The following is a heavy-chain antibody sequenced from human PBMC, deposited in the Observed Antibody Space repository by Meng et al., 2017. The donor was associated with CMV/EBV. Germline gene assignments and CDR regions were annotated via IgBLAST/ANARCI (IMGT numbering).Heavy chain of an antibody. Sequence: QVQLVQSGAEVRKPGASVKVSCKASGYTFTHHGISWVRQAPGQGLEWMGWISGYNDNTKYARHLQGRVTMTTDTSTNTAYMELRSLRSDDTAIYYCARDTMMIMSFGHWGPGTLVTVSS. CDR3: ARDTMMIMSFGH. CDR1: GYTFTHHG. D-gene: IGHD3-22*01. V-gene: IGHV1-18*01. J-gene: IGHJ4*02. CDR2: ISGYNDNT.